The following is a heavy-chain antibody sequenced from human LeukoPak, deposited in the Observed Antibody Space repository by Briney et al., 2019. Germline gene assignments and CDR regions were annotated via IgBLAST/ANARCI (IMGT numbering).Heavy chain of an antibody. Sequence: GGSLRLSCIASGFTLADHAMSWVRQAPGKGLEWVCFIRTKAYGETTEYAASEKGRFTILRDDSTNIAYLQMNGLKAEDAAVYYCGRHLLRSVGSTGLDFWGQGTLVTVAS. CDR1: GFTLADHA. CDR2: IRTKAYGETT. V-gene: IGHV3-49*04. J-gene: IGHJ4*02. D-gene: IGHD1-26*01. CDR3: GRHLLRSVGSTGLDF.